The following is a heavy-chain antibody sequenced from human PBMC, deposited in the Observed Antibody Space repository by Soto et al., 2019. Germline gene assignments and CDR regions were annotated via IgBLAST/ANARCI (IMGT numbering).Heavy chain of an antibody. CDR2: IYHSGST. CDR1: GGSISSSNYS. D-gene: IGHD2-2*01. V-gene: IGHV4-30-2*01. CDR3: ARVPDR. J-gene: IGHJ5*02. Sequence: SETLSLTCTVSGGSISSSNYSWSWIRQPPGKGLEWTGYIYHSGSTYYNPSLKSRVTISVDRSKNQFSLKLSSVTAADTAVYYCARVPDRWGQGTLVTASS.